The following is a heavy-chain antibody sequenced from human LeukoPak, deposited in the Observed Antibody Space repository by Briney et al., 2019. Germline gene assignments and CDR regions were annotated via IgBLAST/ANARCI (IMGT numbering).Heavy chain of an antibody. V-gene: IGHV3-21*04. CDR2: ISSSSSYI. J-gene: IGHJ4*02. CDR1: GFTFSSYG. Sequence: GGSLRLSCAASGFTFSSYGMSWVRQAPGKGLEWVSSISSSSSYIYYADSVKGRFTISRDNAKNSLSLQMNSLRAEDTAVYYCAKVATRYYYDSSGYSHLDYWGQGTLVTVSS. CDR3: AKVATRYYYDSSGYSHLDY. D-gene: IGHD3-22*01.